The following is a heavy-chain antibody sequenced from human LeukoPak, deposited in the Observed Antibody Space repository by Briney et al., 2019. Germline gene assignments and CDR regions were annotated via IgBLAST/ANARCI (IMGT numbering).Heavy chain of an antibody. CDR3: ARQGWFGELLSPLDY. CDR1: GGSISSSSYY. CDR2: IYYSGST. Sequence: PSETLSLTCTVSGGSISSSSYYWGWIRQPPGKGLEWIGSIYYSGSTYYNPSLKSRVTISVDTSKNQFSLKLSSVTASDTAVYYCARQGWFGELLSPLDYWGQGTLVTVYS. V-gene: IGHV4-39*01. J-gene: IGHJ4*02. D-gene: IGHD3-10*01.